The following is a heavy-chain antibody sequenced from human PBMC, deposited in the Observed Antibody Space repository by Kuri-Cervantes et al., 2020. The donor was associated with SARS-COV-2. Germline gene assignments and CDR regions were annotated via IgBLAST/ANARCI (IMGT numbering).Heavy chain of an antibody. CDR1: GGSISSYY. CDR2: IYYTGST. J-gene: IGHJ4*02. Sequence: SETLSLTCTVSGGSISSYYWSWIRQPPGKGLEWIGYIYYTGSTNYNPSLKSRVTISVDTSKNQFSLKLSSVTAADTAVYYCARVPGFGVVQPAIDYWGQGTLVTVSS. CDR3: ARVPGFGVVQPAIDY. D-gene: IGHD3-3*01. V-gene: IGHV4-59*12.